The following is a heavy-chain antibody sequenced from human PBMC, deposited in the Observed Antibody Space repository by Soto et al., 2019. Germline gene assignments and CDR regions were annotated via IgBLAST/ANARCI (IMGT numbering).Heavy chain of an antibody. CDR3: ARDTKEYYYDSSGYYLGYYYYGMDV. Sequence: QVQLQESGPGLVKPSETLSLTCTVSGGSVSGGNYYWSWIRQPPGKGLEWIGYIYYSGSTNYNPFLMSRVTLSVDTSKNQFSLNLSSVTAADTAVYYCARDTKEYYYDSSGYYLGYYYYGMDVWGQGTTVTVSS. J-gene: IGHJ6*02. D-gene: IGHD3-22*01. CDR2: IYYSGST. V-gene: IGHV4-61*01. CDR1: GGSVSGGNYY.